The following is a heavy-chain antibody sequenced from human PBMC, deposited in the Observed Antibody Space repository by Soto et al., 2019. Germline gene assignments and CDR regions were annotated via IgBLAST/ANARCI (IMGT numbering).Heavy chain of an antibody. V-gene: IGHV3-30*18. J-gene: IGHJ4*02. CDR1: GFTFSSYG. D-gene: IGHD6-13*01. Sequence: QVQLVESGGGVVQAGRSLRLSCAASGFTFSSYGMHWVRQAPGKGLEWVAVISFDDSTEYYAASVKCRFTISRDNSKNTLYLQMNSLRAEDTAVYFCAKDETWYRSSWYEGYYFDYWGQGTLVTVSS. CDR3: AKDETWYRSSWYEGYYFDY. CDR2: ISFDDSTE.